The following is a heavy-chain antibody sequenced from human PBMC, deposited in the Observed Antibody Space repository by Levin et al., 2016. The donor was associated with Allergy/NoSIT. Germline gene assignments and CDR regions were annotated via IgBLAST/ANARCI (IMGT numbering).Heavy chain of an antibody. V-gene: IGHV3-9*01. J-gene: IGHJ3*02. D-gene: IGHD3-9*01. CDR3: AKGPWLFRVGVFDI. Sequence: SLKISCVASGFTFDDFAMHWVRQAPGKGLEWVSGISWNSGSIGYVDSVKGRFTISRDNAKNSLYLQMDSLRAEDTALYYCAKGPWLFRVGVFDIWGQGTMVTVSS. CDR1: GFTFDDFA. CDR2: ISWNSGSI.